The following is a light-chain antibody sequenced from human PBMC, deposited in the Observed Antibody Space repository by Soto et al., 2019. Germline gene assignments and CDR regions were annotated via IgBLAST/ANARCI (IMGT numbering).Light chain of an antibody. CDR1: QTVESY. CDR3: EQCYSTPYT. Sequence: DIQMTPSPSSLSASIGDRVTITCRASQTVESYLNWYQHKPGKAPQLLISGATTLRGWVPSRFSGSASGPDFTLTISSLQPEDVATYYCEQCYSTPYTFGQGTKL. J-gene: IGKJ2*01. CDR2: GAT. V-gene: IGKV1-39*01.